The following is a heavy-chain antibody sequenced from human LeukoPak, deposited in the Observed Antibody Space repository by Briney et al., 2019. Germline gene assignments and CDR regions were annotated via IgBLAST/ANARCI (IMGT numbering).Heavy chain of an antibody. J-gene: IGHJ3*02. CDR3: ARDFSVPAAVDYHAFDI. CDR2: INPSGGST. D-gene: IGHD2-2*01. CDR1: GYTFTSYY. V-gene: IGHV1-46*01. Sequence: GASVKVSCKASGYTFTSYYMHWVRQAPGQGLEWMGIINPSGGSTSYAQKFQGRVTMTRDTSTSTVYMELSSLRSEDTAVYYCARDFSVPAAVDYHAFDIWGQGTMVTVSS.